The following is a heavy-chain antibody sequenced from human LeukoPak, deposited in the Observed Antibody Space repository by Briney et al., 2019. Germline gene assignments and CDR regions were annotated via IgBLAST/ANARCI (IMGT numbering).Heavy chain of an antibody. J-gene: IGHJ2*01. CDR1: GGSFSGYY. CDR3: ARHSYGTYWYFGL. Sequence: SETLSLTCAVYGGSFSGYYWSWIRQPPGKGLEWIGEINHSGSTNYNPSLKSRVTISVDTSKNQFSLKLSSVTAADTAVYYCARHSYGTYWYFGLWGRGTLVTVSS. CDR2: INHSGST. V-gene: IGHV4-34*01. D-gene: IGHD5-18*01.